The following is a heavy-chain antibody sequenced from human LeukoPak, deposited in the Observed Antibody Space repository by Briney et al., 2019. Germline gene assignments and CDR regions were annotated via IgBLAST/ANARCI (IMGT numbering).Heavy chain of an antibody. V-gene: IGHV3-30*18. J-gene: IGHJ6*04. CDR1: GFTFSSYG. Sequence: GSLRLSCAASGFTFSSYGMHWVRQAPGKGLEGVAVISYDGSNKYYADSVKGRFTISRDNSKNTLYLQMNSLRAEDTAVYYCAKEEYGDPLYYYYYYGMDVWGKGTTVTVSS. CDR2: ISYDGSNK. CDR3: AKEEYGDPLYYYYYYGMDV. D-gene: IGHD4-17*01.